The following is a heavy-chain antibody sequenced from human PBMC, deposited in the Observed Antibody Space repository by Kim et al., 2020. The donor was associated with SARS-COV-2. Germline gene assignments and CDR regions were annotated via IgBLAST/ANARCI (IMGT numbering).Heavy chain of an antibody. CDR3: ARGVLNCSGGSCYSWYFQH. CDR2: ISYDGSNK. D-gene: IGHD2-15*01. Sequence: GGSLRLSCAASGFTFSSYAMHWVRQAPGKGLEWVAVISYDGSNKYYADSVKGRFTISRDNSKNTLYLQMNSLRAEDTAVYYCARGVLNCSGGSCYSWYFQHWGQGTLVTVSS. CDR1: GFTFSSYA. J-gene: IGHJ1*01. V-gene: IGHV3-30*04.